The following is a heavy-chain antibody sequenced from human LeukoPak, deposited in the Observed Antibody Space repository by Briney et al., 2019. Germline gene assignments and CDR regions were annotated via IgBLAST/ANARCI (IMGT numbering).Heavy chain of an antibody. J-gene: IGHJ6*02. Sequence: SQTLSLTCAISGDSVSSNSAAWNWIRQSPSRGLEWLGRTYYRSKWYNDYAVSVKSRITINPDTSKNHFPLKRISVTPEDTSVYSCERDAYSGDHNYGMDVWGQGTTVTVSS. CDR1: GDSVSSNSAA. V-gene: IGHV6-1*01. D-gene: IGHD2-21*02. CDR2: TYYRSKWYN. CDR3: ERDAYSGDHNYGMDV.